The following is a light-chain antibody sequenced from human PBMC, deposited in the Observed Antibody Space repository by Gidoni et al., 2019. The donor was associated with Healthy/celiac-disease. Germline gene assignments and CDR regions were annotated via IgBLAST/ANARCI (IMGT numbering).Light chain of an antibody. CDR3: CSYAGSYTFDVV. CDR2: DVS. V-gene: IGLV2-11*01. J-gene: IGLJ2*01. Sequence: QSALTQPRSVSGSPGQSVTIACTGTSSDVGGYNDFSWSQQQPGKAPKLMIYDVSKRPSGVPDRFSGSKSGNTASLTISGLQAEDEADYYCCSYAGSYTFDVVFGGGTKLTVL. CDR1: SSDVGGYND.